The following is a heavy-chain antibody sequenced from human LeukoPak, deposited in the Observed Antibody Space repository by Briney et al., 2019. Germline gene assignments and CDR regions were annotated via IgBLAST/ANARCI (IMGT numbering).Heavy chain of an antibody. V-gene: IGHV4-61*02. CDR1: GGSISSGRYY. CDR3: ARGVRYFDWLLWNPDYYYYMDV. J-gene: IGHJ6*03. Sequence: PSQTLSLTCTVSGGSISSGRYYWSWIRQPAGKGLEWIGRIYTSGSTNYNPSLRSRVTMSVDTSKNQFSLKLSSVPAADTAVYYCARGVRYFDWLLWNPDYYYYMDVWGKGTTVTISS. CDR2: IYTSGST. D-gene: IGHD3-9*01.